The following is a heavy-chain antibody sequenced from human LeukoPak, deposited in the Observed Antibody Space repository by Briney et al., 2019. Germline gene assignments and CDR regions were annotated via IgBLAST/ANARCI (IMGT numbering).Heavy chain of an antibody. Sequence: SGTLSLTCTVSGTSMNTYYWSWVRQPPGKGLEWIGYIYYTGSTKYNPSLKSRVTMSVDTSKNQFSLKLSSVTAADTAVYYCARAEWELRRVFDYWGLGTLVSVSS. CDR1: GTSMNTYY. D-gene: IGHD1-26*01. CDR2: IYYTGST. V-gene: IGHV4-59*12. CDR3: ARAEWELRRVFDY. J-gene: IGHJ4*02.